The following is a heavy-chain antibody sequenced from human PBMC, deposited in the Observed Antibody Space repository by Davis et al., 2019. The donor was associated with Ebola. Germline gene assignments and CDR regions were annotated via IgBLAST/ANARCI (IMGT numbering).Heavy chain of an antibody. CDR2: ISSSSSYI. CDR3: AREVLREGYFDY. V-gene: IGHV3-21*01. J-gene: IGHJ4*02. CDR1: GFTFSSYS. Sequence: GESLKISCAASGFTFSSYSMNWVRQAPGKGLEWVSSISSSSSYIYYADSVKGRFTISRDNSKNTLYLQMNSLRAEDTAVYYCAREVLREGYFDYWGQGTLVTVSS.